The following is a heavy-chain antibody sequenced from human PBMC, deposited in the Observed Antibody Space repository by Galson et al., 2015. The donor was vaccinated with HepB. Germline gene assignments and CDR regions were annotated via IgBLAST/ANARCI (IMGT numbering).Heavy chain of an antibody. V-gene: IGHV3-23*01. CDR3: AKEVDEHVWGSPLEN. J-gene: IGHJ4*02. CDR2: ISGSDGSA. Sequence: SLRLSCAASGFTFSGCAMSWVRQAPGKGLEWVSSISGSDGSAYYADSVKGRFTVSRDNSENTLFLHMNSLRAEDTAVYYCAKEVDEHVWGSPLENWGQGTLVTVSS. CDR1: GFTFSGCA. D-gene: IGHD3-16*01.